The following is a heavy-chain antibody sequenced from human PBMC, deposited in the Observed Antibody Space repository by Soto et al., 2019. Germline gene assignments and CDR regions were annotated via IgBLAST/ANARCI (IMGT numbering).Heavy chain of an antibody. CDR1: GFTFGNYA. CDR2: ISYDESHK. Sequence: QVQLVESGGGVVQPGRSLRLSCAASGFTFGNYAMHWVRQAPGKGLEWVAVISYDESHKYYADSVKGRFTISRDNSKNTLYLQMNSLRAEDTAVYYCACFSNHLRYFVWGQGTLVTVSS. CDR3: ACFSNHLRYFV. V-gene: IGHV3-30-3*01. D-gene: IGHD3-9*01. J-gene: IGHJ4*02.